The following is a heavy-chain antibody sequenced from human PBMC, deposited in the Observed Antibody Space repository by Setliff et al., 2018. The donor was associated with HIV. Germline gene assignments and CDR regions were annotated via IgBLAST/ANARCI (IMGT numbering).Heavy chain of an antibody. D-gene: IGHD2-15*01. CDR3: ARLLGRTVVVINAGFDY. CDR1: NYSISSGHY. CDR2: LYHVGRA. Sequence: SETLSLTCTISNYSISSGHYWGWIRQSPGKGLEWIGNLYHVGRAFYSPSLESRVSISVDTSKNQFSLRLTSVTAADTAVYYCARLLGRTVVVINAGFDYWGQGTLVTVSS. V-gene: IGHV4-38-2*02. J-gene: IGHJ4*02.